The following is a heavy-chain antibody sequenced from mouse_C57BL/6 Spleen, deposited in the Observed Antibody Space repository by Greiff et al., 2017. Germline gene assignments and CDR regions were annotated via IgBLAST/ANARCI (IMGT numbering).Heavy chain of an antibody. Sequence: VQGVESGPGLVQPSQSLSITCTVSGFSLTSYGVHWVRQSPGKGLEWLGVIWSGGSTDYNAAFISRLSISKDNSKSQVFFKMNSLQADDTAIYYCARKGDYYGSSYDAMYYWGQGTSVTVSS. D-gene: IGHD1-1*01. J-gene: IGHJ4*01. CDR1: GFSLTSYG. CDR2: IWSGGST. CDR3: ARKGDYYGSSYDAMYY. V-gene: IGHV2-2*01.